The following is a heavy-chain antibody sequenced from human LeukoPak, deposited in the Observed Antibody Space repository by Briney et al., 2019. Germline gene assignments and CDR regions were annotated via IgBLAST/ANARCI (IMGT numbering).Heavy chain of an antibody. V-gene: IGHV1-69*04. CDR1: GGTFSNYA. Sequence: SVKVSCKTSGGTFSNYAISWVRQAPGQGLEWVGRVIPILDIANSAQKFQGRVTITRDTSASTAYMELSSLRSEDTAVYYCASSLAVAGTGPLYWGQGTLVTVSS. J-gene: IGHJ4*02. CDR3: ASSLAVAGTGPLY. D-gene: IGHD6-19*01. CDR2: VIPILDIA.